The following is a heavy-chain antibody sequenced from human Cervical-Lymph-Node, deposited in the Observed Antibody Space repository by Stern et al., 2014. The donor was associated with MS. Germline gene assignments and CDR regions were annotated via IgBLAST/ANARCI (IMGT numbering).Heavy chain of an antibody. CDR2: IYYSGST. Sequence: QVQLQESGPGLVKPSETLSLTCTVSGGSVSSVSYYWNWIRQSPGKGLEWIGYIYYSGSTNYNPSLESRVTMSLDTSKNQFSLKLGSVTAADTAVYYCARDSEKGISVPESPDGFDIWGQGTVVIVSS. CDR1: GGSVSSVSYY. V-gene: IGHV4-61*01. J-gene: IGHJ3*02. D-gene: IGHD6-19*01. CDR3: ARDSEKGISVPESPDGFDI.